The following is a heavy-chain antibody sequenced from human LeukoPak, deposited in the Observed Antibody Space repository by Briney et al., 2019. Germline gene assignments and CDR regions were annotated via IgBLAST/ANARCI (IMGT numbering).Heavy chain of an antibody. CDR3: ARGPYWNDVPFDY. CDR2: INHSGST. CDR1: GGSFSGYY. D-gene: IGHD1-1*01. Sequence: SETLSLTCAVYGGSFSGYYWSWIRQPPGKGLEWIGEINHSGSTNYNPSLKSRVTISVDTSKNQFSLKLSSVTAADTAVYYCARGPYWNDVPFDYWRQGTLVSVPS. V-gene: IGHV4-34*01. J-gene: IGHJ4*02.